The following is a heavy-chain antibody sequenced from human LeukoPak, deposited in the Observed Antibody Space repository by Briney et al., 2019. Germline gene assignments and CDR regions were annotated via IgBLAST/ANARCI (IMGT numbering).Heavy chain of an antibody. Sequence: ASVKVSCKASGYTFTSYGISWVRQAPGQGLEWMGWISAYNGNTNYAQKLQGRVTMTTDTSTSTAYRELRSLRSDDTAVYYCAREDDFWSGYYTGMDCWGQGTLVTVSS. J-gene: IGHJ4*02. V-gene: IGHV1-18*01. CDR1: GYTFTSYG. CDR3: AREDDFWSGYYTGMDC. CDR2: ISAYNGNT. D-gene: IGHD3-3*01.